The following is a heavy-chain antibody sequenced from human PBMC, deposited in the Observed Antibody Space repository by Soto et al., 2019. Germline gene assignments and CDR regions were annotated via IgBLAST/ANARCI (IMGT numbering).Heavy chain of an antibody. V-gene: IGHV1-69*06. CDR1: GYSFSSHA. Sequence: QVQLEQSGSEVKKSGSSVKVSCKASGYSFSSHAITWVRQAPGQGLEWMGGIIPVFGTPSYEQKFQGRVTISADKSTNSSYLELRSLRSEDTAVYYCARGGALSTSWYWGDGLDSWGQGTQVTFSS. J-gene: IGHJ4*02. CDR2: IIPVFGTP. CDR3: ARGGALSTSWYWGDGLDS. D-gene: IGHD6-13*01.